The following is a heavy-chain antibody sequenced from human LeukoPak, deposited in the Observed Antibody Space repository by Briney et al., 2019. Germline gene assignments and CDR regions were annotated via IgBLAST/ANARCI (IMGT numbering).Heavy chain of an antibody. CDR3: ARVTSGGYLDS. CDR1: GGSISSGSYY. V-gene: IGHV4-61*02. J-gene: IGHJ4*02. CDR2: IYTSGST. Sequence: SETLSLTCIVSGGSISSGSYYWSWIRQPAGKGLEWIGRIYTSGSTNYNPSLKSRVSISVDTSKNQFSLKLNSVTAADTAVYYCARVTSGGYLDSWGQGTLVTVSS. D-gene: IGHD3-22*01.